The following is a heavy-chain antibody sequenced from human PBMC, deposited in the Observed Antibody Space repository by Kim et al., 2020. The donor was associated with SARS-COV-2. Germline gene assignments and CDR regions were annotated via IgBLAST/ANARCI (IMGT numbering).Heavy chain of an antibody. CDR3: ARNYYGSGSLHRLGYFDY. V-gene: IGHV4-39*01. D-gene: IGHD3-10*01. Sequence: SETLSLTCTVSGGSISSSSYYWGWIRQPPGKGLEWIGNIYYSGSTSYNPSLKSRVTISVDTSKNQFSLKLSSVSAADTAVYYCARNYYGSGSLHRLGYFDYWGQGTLVTVSS. CDR2: IYYSGST. J-gene: IGHJ4*02. CDR1: GGSISSSSYY.